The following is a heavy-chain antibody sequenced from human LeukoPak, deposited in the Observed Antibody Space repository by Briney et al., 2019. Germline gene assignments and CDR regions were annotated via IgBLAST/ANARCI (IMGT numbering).Heavy chain of an antibody. V-gene: IGHV3-53*01. J-gene: IGHJ4*02. CDR3: ASGGANKYISGWYQLDY. D-gene: IGHD6-19*01. Sequence: PGGSLRPSCAASGFTVSSNYMSWVRQAPGKGLEWVSIIYSGGTTYYADSVKGRFTISRDNSKNTLYLQMNSLRAEDTAVYYCASGGANKYISGWYQLDYWGQGTLVTVSS. CDR1: GFTVSSNY. CDR2: IYSGGTT.